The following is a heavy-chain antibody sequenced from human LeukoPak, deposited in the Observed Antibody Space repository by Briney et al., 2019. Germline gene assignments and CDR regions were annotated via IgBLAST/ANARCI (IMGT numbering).Heavy chain of an antibody. CDR2: VDYSGTT. CDR1: GGSVSSGNYY. J-gene: IGHJ4*02. Sequence: SETLSLTCSVSGGSVSSGNYYWSWIRQPPGKGLEWIGHVDYSGTTSYNPSLRRRVAISLETSKNQFSLKVMYLTAADTAVYYCARGIRTGYGFWGQGTLVTVSS. CDR3: ARGIRTGYGF. D-gene: IGHD1-1*01. V-gene: IGHV4-61*01.